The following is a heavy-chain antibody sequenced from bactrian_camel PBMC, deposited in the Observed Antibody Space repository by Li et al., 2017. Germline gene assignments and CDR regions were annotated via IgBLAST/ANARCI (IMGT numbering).Heavy chain of an antibody. J-gene: IGHJ4*01. CDR2: INSRTDDST. CDR3: AASGLHSCGGSWRLITPGRFQG. CDR1: GFTFDRDV. D-gene: IGHD2*01. Sequence: QLVESGGGLVQPGESLRLSCAASGFTFDRDVMIWVRQAPGKGLEWVSGINSRTDDSTVYAESVKGRFTISIDNAKSTLYLQMNSLKPEDTAMYYCAASGLHSCGGSWRLITPGRFQGWGQGTQVTVS. V-gene: IGHV3S40*01.